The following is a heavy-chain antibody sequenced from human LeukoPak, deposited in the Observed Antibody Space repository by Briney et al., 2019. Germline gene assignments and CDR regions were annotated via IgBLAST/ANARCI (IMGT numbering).Heavy chain of an antibody. CDR1: GYIFTGYY. J-gene: IGHJ4*02. D-gene: IGHD6-13*01. CDR2: INPNSGGT. V-gene: IGHV1-2*02. Sequence: ASVKVSCKASGYIFTGYYVHWVRQAPGQGLEWMGWINPNSGGTNYAQKFQGRVTTTRDTSISTAYMDLCSLRSDDTAVYYCARAIRSAAGTPFFDYWGQGTLVTVSS. CDR3: ARAIRSAAGTPFFDY.